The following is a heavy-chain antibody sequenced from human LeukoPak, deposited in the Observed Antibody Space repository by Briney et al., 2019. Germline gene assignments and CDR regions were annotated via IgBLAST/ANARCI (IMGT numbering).Heavy chain of an antibody. CDR3: ARVKGGSYVWGSYRYTGLLFDY. CDR1: GGSFSGYY. D-gene: IGHD3-16*02. J-gene: IGHJ4*02. CDR2: INHSGST. V-gene: IGHV4-34*01. Sequence: SETLSLTCAVYGGSFSGYYWSWIRQPPGKGLEWIGEINHSGSTNYNPSLKSRVTISVDTSKNQFSLKLSSVTAADTAVYYCARVKGGSYVWGSYRYTGLLFDYWGQGTLVTVSS.